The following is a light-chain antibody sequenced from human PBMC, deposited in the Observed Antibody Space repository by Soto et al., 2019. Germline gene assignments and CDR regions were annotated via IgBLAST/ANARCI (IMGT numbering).Light chain of an antibody. CDR3: SSYTRNSTVA. Sequence: QSALTQPASVSGSPGESITISCSGTSNDVGRYNYVSWYQQHPGKVPKLLIYEVSQRPAGISNRLSGSKSGNTASLTISGLQAEDEADYFCSSYTRNSTVAFGGCTQLTVL. CDR2: EVS. CDR1: SNDVGRYNY. J-gene: IGLJ7*01. V-gene: IGLV2-14*03.